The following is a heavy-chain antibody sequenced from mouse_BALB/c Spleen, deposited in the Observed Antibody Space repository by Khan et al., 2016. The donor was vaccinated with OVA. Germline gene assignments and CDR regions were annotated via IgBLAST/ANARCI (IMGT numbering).Heavy chain of an antibody. J-gene: IGHJ3*01. V-gene: IGHV4-1*02. Sequence: EVQLVESGGGLVQPGGSLKLSCAASGFDFSRYWMSWVRQAPGKGLEWIGEINPDSSTINYTTSLKDKFIISRDNAKNTLYLQMSKVRSEDTALYYCARQGPYYGSSWFAYWGQGTLVTVSA. CDR2: INPDSSTI. D-gene: IGHD1-1*01. CDR3: ARQGPYYGSSWFAY. CDR1: GFDFSRYW.